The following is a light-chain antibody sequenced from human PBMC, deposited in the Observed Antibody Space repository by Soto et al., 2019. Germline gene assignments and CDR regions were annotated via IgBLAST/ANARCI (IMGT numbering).Light chain of an antibody. J-gene: IGLJ2*01. CDR3: SSYTSIIAVV. Sequence: QSVLTQPPSASGTPGQRVTISCSGSSSNIGSNYVYWYQQLPGTAPKLLIYRNNQRPSGVPDRFSGSKSGTSASLAISGLRSEDEADYYCSSYTSIIAVVFGGGTKLTVL. CDR1: SSNIGSNY. CDR2: RNN. V-gene: IGLV1-47*01.